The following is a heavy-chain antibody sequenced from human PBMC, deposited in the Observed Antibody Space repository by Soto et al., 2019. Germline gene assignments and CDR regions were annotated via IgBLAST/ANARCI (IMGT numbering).Heavy chain of an antibody. CDR2: IYSSGST. CDR3: TREASDSGGWSQGSFES. V-gene: IGHV3-66*01. CDR1: GFTVSSSY. D-gene: IGHD6-19*01. Sequence: EVQLVESGGGLVQPGGSLRLSCAASGFTVSSSYISWVRQAPGKRLEWVSTIYSSGSTYYADSVRGRFTISRDDSKNTLYLQMNILSVDDTAVYYCTREASDSGGWSQGSFESGGQGTLVTVSS. J-gene: IGHJ5*01.